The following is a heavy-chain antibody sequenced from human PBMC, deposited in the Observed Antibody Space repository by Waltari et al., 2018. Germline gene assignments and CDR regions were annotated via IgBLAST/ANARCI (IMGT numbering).Heavy chain of an antibody. CDR2: IKSRTDGGTA. J-gene: IGHJ4*02. CDR3: TTWGGV. Sequence: EVQLVESGGGLVKPGGSLRLSCAASGFTFTNAWWSWVRQAPGKGLEWVGGIKSRTDGGTAEHAAPVKGRLTISRDDSKNMLYLQMNSLKIEDTAVYYCTTWGGVWGQGTLVTVSS. D-gene: IGHD3-16*01. V-gene: IGHV3-15*01. CDR1: GFTFTNAW.